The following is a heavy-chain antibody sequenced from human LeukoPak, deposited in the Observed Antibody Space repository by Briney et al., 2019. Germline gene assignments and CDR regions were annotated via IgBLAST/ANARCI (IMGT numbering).Heavy chain of an antibody. J-gene: IGHJ6*03. CDR1: GYTFTSYG. V-gene: IGHV1-18*01. CDR3: ARRGPSLIVGAFYYYYMDV. D-gene: IGHD1-26*01. Sequence: ASVKVSCKASGYTFTSYGISWVRQAPGQGLEWMGWISAYNGNTNYAQKLQGRVTMTTDTSTSTAYMELRSLRSDDTAVYYCARRGPSLIVGAFYYYYMDVWGKGTTVTVSS. CDR2: ISAYNGNT.